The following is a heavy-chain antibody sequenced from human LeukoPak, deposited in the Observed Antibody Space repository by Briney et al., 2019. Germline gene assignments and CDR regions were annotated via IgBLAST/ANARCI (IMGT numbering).Heavy chain of an antibody. CDR1: GFTFSSYA. D-gene: IGHD6-13*01. J-gene: IGHJ4*02. CDR2: ISGSGGST. CDR3: ARDPRAAGHFDS. Sequence: GGSLRLSCAASGFTFSSYAMSWVRQAPGKGLEWVSAISGSGGSTYYADSVKGRFSISRDNAQDLLYLQMNSLRAEDTAVYYCARDPRAAGHFDSWGQGTLVTVSS. V-gene: IGHV3-23*01.